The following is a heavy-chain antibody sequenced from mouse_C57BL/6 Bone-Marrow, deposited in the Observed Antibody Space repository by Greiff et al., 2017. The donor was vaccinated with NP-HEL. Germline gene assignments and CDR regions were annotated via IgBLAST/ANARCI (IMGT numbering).Heavy chain of an antibody. D-gene: IGHD2-10*01. V-gene: IGHV5-6*01. Sequence: VQLKESGGDLVKPGGSLKLSCAASGFTFSRYGMSWVRQTPDKRLEWVATISSGGSYTYYPDSVKGRFTISRDNAKNTLYLQLSSLKSEDTAMYYCARHILLYWYFDVWGTGTTVTVSS. J-gene: IGHJ1*03. CDR3: ARHILLYWYFDV. CDR2: ISSGGSYT. CDR1: GFTFSRYG.